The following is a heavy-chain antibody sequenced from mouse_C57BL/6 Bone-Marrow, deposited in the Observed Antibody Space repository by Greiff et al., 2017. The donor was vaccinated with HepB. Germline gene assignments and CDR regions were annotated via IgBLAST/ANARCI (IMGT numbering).Heavy chain of an antibody. J-gene: IGHJ2*01. CDR1: GFNIKDDY. CDR3: TSGTYYDYFFDY. D-gene: IGHD2-4*01. CDR2: IDPENGDT. Sequence: EVQLQQSGAELVRPGASVKLSCTASGFNIKDDYMHWVKQRPEQGLEWIGWIDPENGDTEYASKFQGKATITADTSSNTAYLQLSSLTSEDTAVYYCTSGTYYDYFFDYWGQGTTLTVSS. V-gene: IGHV14-4*01.